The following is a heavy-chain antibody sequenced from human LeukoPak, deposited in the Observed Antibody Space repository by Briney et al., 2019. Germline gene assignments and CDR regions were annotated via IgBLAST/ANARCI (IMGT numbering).Heavy chain of an antibody. CDR2: IYYSGST. J-gene: IGHJ5*02. CDR3: ARTMVRHWFDP. Sequence: SETLSLTCTVSGGSISSYYWSWIRQPPGKGREWIGYIYYSGSTNYNPSLKSRVTISVDTSKNQFSLKLSSVTAADTAVYYCARTMVRHWFDPWGQGTLVTVSS. D-gene: IGHD3-10*01. CDR1: GGSISSYY. V-gene: IGHV4-59*08.